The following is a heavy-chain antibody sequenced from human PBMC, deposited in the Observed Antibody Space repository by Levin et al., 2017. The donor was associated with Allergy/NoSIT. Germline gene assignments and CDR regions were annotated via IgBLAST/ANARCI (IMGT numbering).Heavy chain of an antibody. Sequence: GGSLRLSCAASGFTLSGYAMHWVRQAPGRGLEWVAGITYDGGDQYYGDSVRGRFTISRDNSRNTLYLQMNNLRPDDTAVYFCATGGANIFVSSDSWGQGTLVSVSS. CDR3: ATGGANIFVSSDS. CDR1: GFTLSGYA. CDR2: ITYDGGDQ. V-gene: IGHV3-30*03. J-gene: IGHJ4*02. D-gene: IGHD4/OR15-4a*01.